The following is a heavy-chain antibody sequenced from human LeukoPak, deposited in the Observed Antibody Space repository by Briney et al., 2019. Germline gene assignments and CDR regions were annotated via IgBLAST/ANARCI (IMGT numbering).Heavy chain of an antibody. CDR2: TYFRSKWYN. D-gene: IGHD1-1*01. J-gene: IGHJ3*02. CDR3: ARNGIGTTYDAFGI. V-gene: IGHV6-1*01. CDR1: GDIFSSNSAA. Sequence: SQTLSLTCALSGDIFSSNSAAWNWLRQSPSGGLEWLGRTYFRSKWYNDYAVSVKSRIIINADTSKNHFSLQLNSVTPEDTAVYFCARNGIGTTYDAFGIWGQGTMVTVSS.